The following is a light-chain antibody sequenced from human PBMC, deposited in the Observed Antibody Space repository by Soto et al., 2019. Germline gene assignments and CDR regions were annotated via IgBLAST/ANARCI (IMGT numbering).Light chain of an antibody. CDR2: DAS. CDR3: QHRGSWPRT. CDR1: QSVGSS. V-gene: IGKV3-11*01. J-gene: IGKJ3*01. Sequence: EIVLTQSPATLSLSPGERATLSCRASQSVGSSLAWYQQKPGQAPKLLIYDASNRATGIPARFSGSGSGTDFTLTTSSLGPEDFTFNIGQHRGSWPRTFGPGPKWISN.